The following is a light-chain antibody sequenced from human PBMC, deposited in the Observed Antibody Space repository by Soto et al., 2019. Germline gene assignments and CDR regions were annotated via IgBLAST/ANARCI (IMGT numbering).Light chain of an antibody. V-gene: IGLV1-44*01. Sequence: QSVLTQPPSASGTPGQSVTISCSGSSSNIGSNTVHWYQHLPGTAPRLLIYNFNQRPSGVPDRFSGSKSGTSASLAISGLQSEDEADYYCAAWDDSLNGPVFGGGTKLTVL. CDR3: AAWDDSLNGPV. J-gene: IGLJ2*01. CDR2: NFN. CDR1: SSNIGSNT.